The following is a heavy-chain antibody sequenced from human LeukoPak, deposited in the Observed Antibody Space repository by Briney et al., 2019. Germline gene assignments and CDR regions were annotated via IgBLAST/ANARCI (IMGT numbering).Heavy chain of an antibody. CDR2: IYYSGST. J-gene: IGHJ4*02. Sequence: SETLSLTCTVSGGSISSSSYYWGWIRQPPGKGLEWIGSIYYSGSTYYNPSLKSRVTISVDTSKNQFSLTLTSVTAADTAVYYCARDRDGYIEKMFGYFDYWGQGTLVTVSS. CDR1: GGSISSSSYY. CDR3: ARDRDGYIEKMFGYFDY. D-gene: IGHD5-24*01. V-gene: IGHV4-39*07.